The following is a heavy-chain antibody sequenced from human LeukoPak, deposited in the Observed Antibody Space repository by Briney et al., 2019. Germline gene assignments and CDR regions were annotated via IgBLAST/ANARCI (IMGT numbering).Heavy chain of an antibody. CDR3: AKEYSDFWSGYSH. V-gene: IGHV3-23*01. Sequence: WGSLTLSCAASGFTFSSYAMSWVRQAPGKGLEWVSNTSGSGGSTYYADSVKGRFTISRDNSKNTLHLQMNSLRAEDTAVYYCAKEYSDFWSGYSHWGQGTLVTVSS. CDR1: GFTFSSYA. CDR2: TSGSGGST. D-gene: IGHD3-3*01. J-gene: IGHJ4*02.